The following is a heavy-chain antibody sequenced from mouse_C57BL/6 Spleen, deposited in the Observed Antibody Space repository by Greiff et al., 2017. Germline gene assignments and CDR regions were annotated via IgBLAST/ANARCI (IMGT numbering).Heavy chain of an antibody. CDR1: GYSFTGYY. CDR2: INPSTGGT. Sequence: EVQLQQSGPELVKPGASVKISCKASGYSFTGYYMNWVKQSPEKSLEWIGEINPSTGGTTYNQKFKAKATLTVDKSSSTAYMQLKSLTSEDSAVYYCARGNYVAWFAYWGQGTLVTVSA. D-gene: IGHD2-1*01. CDR3: ARGNYVAWFAY. J-gene: IGHJ3*01. V-gene: IGHV1-42*01.